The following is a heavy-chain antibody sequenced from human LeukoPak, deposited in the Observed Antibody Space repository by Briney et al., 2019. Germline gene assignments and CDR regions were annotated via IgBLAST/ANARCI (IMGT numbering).Heavy chain of an antibody. CDR1: GGTFSSYA. D-gene: IGHD3-10*01. CDR3: ASPRLEARGAAYSDY. Sequence: SVTVSCKASGGTFSSYAISWVRQAPGQGLEWMGRIIPILGIANYAQKFQGRVTITADKSTSTAYMELSSLRSEDTAVYYCASPRLEARGAAYSDYWGQGTLVTVSS. CDR2: IIPILGIA. V-gene: IGHV1-69*10. J-gene: IGHJ4*02.